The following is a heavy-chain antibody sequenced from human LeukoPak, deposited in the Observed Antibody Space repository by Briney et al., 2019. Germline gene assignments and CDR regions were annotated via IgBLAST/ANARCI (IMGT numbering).Heavy chain of an antibody. D-gene: IGHD2-2*01. Sequence: GASVKVSCKASGYTFTNYDINWVRQATGQRLEWMGWMNPNSGNTGYAQKFQGRVTITRETSINTAYMELSSLTSEDTAVYYCARDLGYCSCTSCPYNWFDPWRQGTLVTVSS. CDR3: ARDLGYCSCTSCPYNWFDP. J-gene: IGHJ5*02. CDR2: MNPNSGNT. CDR1: GYTFTNYD. V-gene: IGHV1-8*03.